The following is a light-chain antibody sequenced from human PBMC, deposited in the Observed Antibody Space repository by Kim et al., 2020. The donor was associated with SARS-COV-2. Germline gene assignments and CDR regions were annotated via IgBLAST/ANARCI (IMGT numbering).Light chain of an antibody. V-gene: IGKV3D-15*01. J-gene: IGKJ1*01. CDR1: QSVYSS. Sequence: EIVMTQSPATLSVSPGERVTLSCRASQSVYSSLAWYQQKPGHAPRLLIYGASTRATDIPARFSGSGSGTEFTLTISSLQSEDFAVYYCQQYNNWSTFGQGTKVDIK. CDR2: GAS. CDR3: QQYNNWST.